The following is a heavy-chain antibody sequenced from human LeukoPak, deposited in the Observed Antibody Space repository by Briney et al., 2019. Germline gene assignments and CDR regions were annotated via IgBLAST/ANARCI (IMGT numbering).Heavy chain of an antibody. CDR1: GGSISSGGYY. D-gene: IGHD6-19*01. CDR3: ARDRAVAGYSNSFDP. V-gene: IGHV4-30-2*01. CDR2: IYHSGST. J-gene: IGHJ5*02. Sequence: SETLSLTCTVSGGSISSGGYYWSWIRQPPGKGLEWIGYIYHSGSTYYNPSLKSRVTISVDRSKNQFSLKLSSVTAADTAVYYCARDRAVAGYSNSFDPWGQGTLVTVSS.